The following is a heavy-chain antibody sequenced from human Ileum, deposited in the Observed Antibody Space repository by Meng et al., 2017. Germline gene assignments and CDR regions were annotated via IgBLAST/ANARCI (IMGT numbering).Heavy chain of an antibody. J-gene: IGHJ4*02. D-gene: IGHD2-15*01. CDR3: VTVRDRNTWSFNY. Sequence: GGSLRLSCAGSGFTFSDAWMGWVRQAPGKGLEWVGRVTSTVEGGSTDYAAPVKGRFVISRDDSKTTLYLQMNSLKTEDTAVYYCVTVRDRNTWSFNYWGQGTQVTVSS. CDR2: VTSTVEGGST. V-gene: IGHV3-15*01. CDR1: GFTFSDAW.